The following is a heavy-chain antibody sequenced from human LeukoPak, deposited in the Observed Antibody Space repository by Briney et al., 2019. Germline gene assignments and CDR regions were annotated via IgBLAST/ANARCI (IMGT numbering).Heavy chain of an antibody. CDR2: IYYSGST. J-gene: IGHJ2*01. CDR1: GGSISSSSYY. CDR3: ARDQGDGYALDSSYWYFDL. D-gene: IGHD5-24*01. Sequence: PSETLSLTCTVSGGSISSSSYYWGWIRQPPGKGLEWIGSIYYSGSTYYNPSLKSRVTISVDTSKNQFSLKLSSVTAADTAVYYCARDQGDGYALDSSYWYFDLWGRGTLVTVSS. V-gene: IGHV4-39*07.